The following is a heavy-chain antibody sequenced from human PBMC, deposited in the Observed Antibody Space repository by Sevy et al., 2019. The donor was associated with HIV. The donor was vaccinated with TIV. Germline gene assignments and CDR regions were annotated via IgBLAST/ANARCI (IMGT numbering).Heavy chain of an antibody. V-gene: IGHV3-21*01. CDR3: ARLGSSGWAGMDV. CDR2: ISGLSNYI. CDR1: GFTFSTYS. D-gene: IGHD6-19*01. J-gene: IGHJ6*02. Sequence: GGSLRLSCVASGFTFSTYSMNWVRQAPGKGLEWVSSISGLSNYIYYSDSVRGRFTISRDNAKNSLYLQMNSLRAEDTALYYCARLGSSGWAGMDVWSQGTTVTVSS.